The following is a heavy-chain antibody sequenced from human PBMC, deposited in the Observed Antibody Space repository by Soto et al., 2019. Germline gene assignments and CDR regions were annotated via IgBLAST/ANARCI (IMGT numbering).Heavy chain of an antibody. CDR2: IYYTGST. D-gene: IGHD7-27*01. V-gene: IGHV4-59*11. CDR1: GGSINNHY. J-gene: IGHJ4*02. Sequence: PSETLSLTCTVSGGSINNHYWSWIRRPPGEGLEWIGYIYYTGSTNYNPSLKSRVTMSVDTSKNQFSLNLASLTAADTAIYYCARANWYSEYWGQGTLVTVSS. CDR3: ARANWYSEY.